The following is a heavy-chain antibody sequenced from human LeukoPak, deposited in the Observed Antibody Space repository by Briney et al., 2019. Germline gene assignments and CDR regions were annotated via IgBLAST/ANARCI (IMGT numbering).Heavy chain of an antibody. CDR3: ARGVCTSSYCYAGDYGMDV. CDR2: IFCGGST. V-gene: IGHV4-59*08. J-gene: IGHJ6*02. D-gene: IGHD2-2*01. CDR1: GGSISSYY. Sequence: PSETLSLTCSVSGGSISSYYWSWIRQPPGKGLEWIGYIFCGGSTNYNPSLKSRINISLDTSKSQFSLTVSSVTAADTAVYYCARGVCTSSYCYAGDYGMDVWGQGTTVTVSS.